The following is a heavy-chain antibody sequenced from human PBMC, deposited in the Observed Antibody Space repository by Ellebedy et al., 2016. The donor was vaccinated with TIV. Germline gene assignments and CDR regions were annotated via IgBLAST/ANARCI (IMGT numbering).Heavy chain of an antibody. CDR3: ARIDPWQPIDD. J-gene: IGHJ4*02. CDR2: VYYSGSP. V-gene: IGHV4-39*01. CDR1: GGSVSSTRYY. D-gene: IGHD2-21*01. Sequence: MPSETLSLTYSVSGGSVSSTRYYWAWIRQPPGKGLEWIGSVYYSGSPYYNPSFKSRVTLSADTSKNQFSLHLRTVAAADTAVYYCARIDPWQPIDDWGQGILVTVSS.